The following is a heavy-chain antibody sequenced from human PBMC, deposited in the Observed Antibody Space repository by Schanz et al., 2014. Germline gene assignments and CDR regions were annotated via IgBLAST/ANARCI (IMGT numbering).Heavy chain of an antibody. CDR3: AKVWKDHRIAGRPGWSDGMDV. J-gene: IGHJ6*02. CDR2: ISDSGDST. Sequence: VQLVESGGGLVQPGRSLRLSCAASGFTFSDYYMTWIRQAPGKGLEWVSDISDSGDSTHYADSVKGRFTISRDNAKNSLFLQMNSLSAEDTAVYYCAKVWKDHRIAGRPGWSDGMDVWGQGTTVTVS. CDR1: GFTFSDYY. V-gene: IGHV3-11*01. D-gene: IGHD6-6*01.